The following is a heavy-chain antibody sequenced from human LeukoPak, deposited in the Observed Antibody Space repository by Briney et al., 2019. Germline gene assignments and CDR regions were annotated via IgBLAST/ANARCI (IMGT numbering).Heavy chain of an antibody. J-gene: IGHJ4*02. V-gene: IGHV3-74*01. Sequence: PGGGLRLSSAPSAFTFSPYLMHWVPHAPGEGLVWVSRINVDGSTTNYGDSVKGRFTISRDNAKNTLYLQMSSLRAEDTAVYYCVRSLGVTEYWGQGTLVTVSS. CDR2: INVDGSTT. CDR1: AFTFSPYL. D-gene: IGHD3-10*01. CDR3: VRSLGVTEY.